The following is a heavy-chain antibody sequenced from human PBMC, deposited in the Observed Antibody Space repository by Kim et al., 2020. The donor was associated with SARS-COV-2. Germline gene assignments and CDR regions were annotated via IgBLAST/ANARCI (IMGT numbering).Heavy chain of an antibody. CDR1: GYTFTGYY. D-gene: IGHD3-3*01. CDR2: INPNSGGT. CDR3: ARDTSRDYDFSPWFDP. Sequence: ASVKVSCKASGYTFTGYYMHWVRQAPGQGLEWMGRINPNSGGTNYAQKFQGRVTMTRDTSISTAYMELSRLRSDDTAVYYCARDTSRDYDFSPWFDPWGQGTLVTVSS. V-gene: IGHV1-2*06. J-gene: IGHJ5*02.